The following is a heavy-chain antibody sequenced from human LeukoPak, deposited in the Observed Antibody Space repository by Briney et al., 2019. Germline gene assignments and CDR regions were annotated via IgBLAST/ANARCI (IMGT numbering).Heavy chain of an antibody. V-gene: IGHV4-34*01. D-gene: IGHD3-22*01. CDR3: ARDLGGYYDSSDSFDY. CDR2: IYYSGST. Sequence: SETLSLTCAVYGGSFSGYYWSWIRQPPGKGLEWIGSIYYSGSTYYNPSLKSRVTISVDTSKNQFSLKLSSVTAADTAVYYCARDLGGYYDSSDSFDYWGQGTLVTVSS. J-gene: IGHJ4*02. CDR1: GGSFSGYY.